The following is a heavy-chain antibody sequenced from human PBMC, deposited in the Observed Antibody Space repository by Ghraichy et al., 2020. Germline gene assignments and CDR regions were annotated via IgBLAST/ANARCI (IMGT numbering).Heavy chain of an antibody. CDR3: AREICSGSYEGGAGSDY. J-gene: IGHJ4*02. Sequence: SETLSLTCAVYGGSFSGYYWSWIRQPPGKGLEWIGEINHSGSTNYNPSLKSRVTISVETSKNQFSLKLSSVTAADTAVYYCAREICSGSYEGGAGSDYWGQGTLVTVSS. D-gene: IGHD1-26*01. V-gene: IGHV4-34*01. CDR2: INHSGST. CDR1: GGSFSGYY.